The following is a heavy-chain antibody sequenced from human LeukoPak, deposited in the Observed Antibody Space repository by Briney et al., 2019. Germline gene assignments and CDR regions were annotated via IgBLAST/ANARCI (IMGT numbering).Heavy chain of an antibody. CDR2: IYYSGST. CDR3: ATHPPKLCTGGSCSDY. J-gene: IGHJ4*02. Sequence: SETLSLTCTVSGGSISSSSYYWGWIRQPPGKGLEWIGSIYYSGSTYYNPSLKSRVTISIDTSKNQFSLKLSSVTAADTAVYYCATHPPKLCTGGSCSDYWGQGTLVTVSS. CDR1: GGSISSSSYY. D-gene: IGHD2-15*01. V-gene: IGHV4-39*07.